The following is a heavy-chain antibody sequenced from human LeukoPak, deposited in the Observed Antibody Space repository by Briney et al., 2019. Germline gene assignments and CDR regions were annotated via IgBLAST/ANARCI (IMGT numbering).Heavy chain of an antibody. CDR2: MNPNSGNT. Sequence: ASVKVSCKASGYTFTSYDINWVRQATGQGLEWMGWMNPNSGNTRYAQKFQGRVTMTRNTSISTAYMELSSLRSEDTAVYYCARGRILTGYYCLVYWGQGTLVTVSS. CDR1: GYTFTSYD. CDR3: ARGRILTGYYCLVY. J-gene: IGHJ4*02. D-gene: IGHD3-9*01. V-gene: IGHV1-8*01.